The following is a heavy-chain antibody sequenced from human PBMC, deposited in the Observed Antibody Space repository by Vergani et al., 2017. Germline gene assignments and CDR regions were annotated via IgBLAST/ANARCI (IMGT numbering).Heavy chain of an antibody. D-gene: IGHD6-13*01. CDR1: GYSFTSYW. V-gene: IGHV5-51*01. CDR3: ARHKGSSWYRYYYGMDV. CDR2: IYPGDSDT. J-gene: IGHJ6*02. Sequence: VQLVQSGAEVKKPGASVKISCKGSGYSFTSYWIGWVRQMPGKGLEWMGIIYPGDSDTRYSPSFQGQVTISADKSISTAYLQWSSLKASDTAMYYCARHKGSSWYRYYYGMDVWGQGTTVTVSS.